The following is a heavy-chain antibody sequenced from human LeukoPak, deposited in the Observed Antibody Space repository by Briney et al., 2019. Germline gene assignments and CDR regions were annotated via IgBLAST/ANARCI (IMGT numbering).Heavy chain of an antibody. CDR3: ARVPHDSTTGWYFDL. J-gene: IGHJ2*01. Sequence: PSETLSLTCTVSGGSISSRNYYWDWIRQPPGKGLEWIGSIYYSGSTYYNPSLKSRVTISVDTSKNQFSLKLSSVTAADTAVYYCARVPHDSTTGWYFDLWGRGTLVTVSS. D-gene: IGHD3-22*01. V-gene: IGHV4-39*07. CDR2: IYYSGST. CDR1: GGSISSRNYY.